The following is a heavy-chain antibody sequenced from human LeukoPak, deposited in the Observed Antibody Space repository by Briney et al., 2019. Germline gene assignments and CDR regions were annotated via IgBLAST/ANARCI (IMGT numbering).Heavy chain of an antibody. J-gene: IGHJ4*02. D-gene: IGHD3-10*01. CDR2: IWYDGSNK. CDR1: GFTFSSYG. Sequence: GRSLRLSCAASGFTFSSYGMHWVRQAPGKGLEWVAVIWYDGSNKYYADSVKGRFTISRDNSKNTLYLQMNSLRAEDTAVYYCARCGSGSYYGDYWGQGTLVTVSS. CDR3: ARCGSGSYYGDY. V-gene: IGHV3-33*01.